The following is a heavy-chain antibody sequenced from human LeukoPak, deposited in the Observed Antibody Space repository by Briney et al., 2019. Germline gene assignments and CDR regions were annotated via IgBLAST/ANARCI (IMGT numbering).Heavy chain of an antibody. CDR1: GFTFSNNG. Sequence: GGSLRLSCVASGFTFSNNGMHWVRQAPGKGLEWVAVISFDGNTQYYADSVKGRFTISRDNSKNTVYMQMNSLTTDDTAVYYCAKDDDWAYFDYWGQGTLVTVSS. CDR3: AKDDDWAYFDY. CDR2: ISFDGNTQ. V-gene: IGHV3-30*18. J-gene: IGHJ4*02. D-gene: IGHD3-9*01.